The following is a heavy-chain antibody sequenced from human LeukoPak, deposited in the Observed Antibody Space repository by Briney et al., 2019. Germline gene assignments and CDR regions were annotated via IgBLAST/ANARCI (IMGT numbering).Heavy chain of an antibody. CDR2: TYYRSKWYN. V-gene: IGHV6-1*01. CDR1: GDSVSRNSAV. J-gene: IGHJ4*02. Sequence: SQTLSLTCVISGDSVSRNSAVGNWIRQSPSRGLEWLGRTYYRSKWYNDYAVSVKSRITINPDTSKNQFFLQLNSVTPAETAVYYCASEPSHFDYWGQGTLVTVSS. CDR3: ASEPSHFDY.